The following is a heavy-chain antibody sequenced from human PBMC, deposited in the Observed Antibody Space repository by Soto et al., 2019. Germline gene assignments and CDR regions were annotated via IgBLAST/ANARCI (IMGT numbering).Heavy chain of an antibody. CDR1: GFSFSSYE. CDR2: IDKYGNKI. J-gene: IGHJ6*02. V-gene: IGHV3-48*03. Sequence: GGSLRLSCAGSGFSFSSYEMTWVRQAPGKGLEWVSDIDKYGNKIYYVDSVKGRFTISRDNARNSLFLQMHSLRADDTALYYCARIRMTFDFYGLDVWGQGTTVTVSS. D-gene: IGHD3-3*01. CDR3: ARIRMTFDFYGLDV.